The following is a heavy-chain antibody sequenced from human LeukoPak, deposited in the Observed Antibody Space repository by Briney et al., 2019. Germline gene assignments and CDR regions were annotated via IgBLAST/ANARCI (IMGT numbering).Heavy chain of an antibody. D-gene: IGHD4/OR15-4a*01. V-gene: IGHV3-23*01. CDR2: ISVNGGTT. Sequence: GGSLRLSCAASGFTLSNYAMSWVRQAPGKGLEWVSAISVNGGTTYYADPVGGRFTISRDSSKNTLYLQLNSLRAEDTAVYYCAKDDYGYWFDPWGQGTLVTVSS. CDR1: GFTLSNYA. CDR3: AKDDYGYWFDP. J-gene: IGHJ5*02.